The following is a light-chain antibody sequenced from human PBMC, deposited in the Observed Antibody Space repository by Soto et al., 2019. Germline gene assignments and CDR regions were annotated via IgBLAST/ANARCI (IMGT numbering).Light chain of an antibody. CDR1: QSGSSSY. Sequence: IVLTQSPGTVSLSPGERATLSCRASQSGSSSYLGWYQQRPGQAPRLLIFGASTRATGIPDRFSGSGSGTDFTLTISRLEPEDSAVYFCQHYGSSQWTFGQWTFGQGTKVEI. V-gene: IGKV3-20*01. CDR2: GAS. J-gene: IGKJ1*01. CDR3: QHYGSSQWTFGQWT.